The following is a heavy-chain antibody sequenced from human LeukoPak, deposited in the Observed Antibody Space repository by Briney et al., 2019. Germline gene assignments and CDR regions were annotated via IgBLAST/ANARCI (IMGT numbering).Heavy chain of an antibody. V-gene: IGHV4-59*12. CDR2: IYYSGST. CDR3: ARDRTTGTTD. CDR1: GGSISSYY. J-gene: IGHJ4*02. Sequence: SETLSLTCTVSGGSISSYYWSWIRQPPGKGLEWIGYIYYSGSTNYNPSLKSRVTISVDTSKNQFSLKLSSVTAADTAVYYCARDRTTGTTDWGQGTLVTVSS. D-gene: IGHD1-7*01.